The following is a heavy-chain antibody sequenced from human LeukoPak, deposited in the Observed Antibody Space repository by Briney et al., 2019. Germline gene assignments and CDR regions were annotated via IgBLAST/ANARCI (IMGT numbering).Heavy chain of an antibody. Sequence: ASVKVSRXVSGYTLTELSMHWVRQAPGKGLEWMGGFDPEDGETIYAQKFQGRVTMTEDTSTDTAYMELSSLRSEDTAVYYCATTNCSGGSCYSDYWGQGTLVTVSS. V-gene: IGHV1-24*01. CDR1: GYTLTELS. D-gene: IGHD2-15*01. J-gene: IGHJ4*02. CDR2: FDPEDGET. CDR3: ATTNCSGGSCYSDY.